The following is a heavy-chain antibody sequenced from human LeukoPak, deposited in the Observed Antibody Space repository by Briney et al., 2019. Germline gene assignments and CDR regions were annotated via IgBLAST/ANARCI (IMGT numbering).Heavy chain of an antibody. V-gene: IGHV3-48*01. CDR1: GFTFSSYG. CDR2: ISSSSSNI. Sequence: GGSLRLSCAASGFTFSSYGMDWVRQPPGKGLEWVSYISSSSSNINYADSVKGRFTISRDNAKNSLYLQMNSLRAEDTAVYYCARGGAARPDYWGQGALVTVSS. J-gene: IGHJ4*02. D-gene: IGHD6-6*01. CDR3: ARGGAARPDY.